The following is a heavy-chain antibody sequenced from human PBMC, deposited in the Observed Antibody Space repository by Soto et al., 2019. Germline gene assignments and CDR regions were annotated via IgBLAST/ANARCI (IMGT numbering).Heavy chain of an antibody. CDR1: GFAFSSYA. CDR3: ARDRYYYDSSGYGYYYYGMDV. D-gene: IGHD3-22*01. J-gene: IGHJ6*02. Sequence: GGSLRLSCAASGFAFSSYAMHWVRQAPGKGLEWVAVISYDGSNKYYADSVKGRFTISRDNSKNTLYLRMNSLRAEDTAVYYCARDRYYYDSSGYGYYYYGMDVWGQGTTVTVSS. CDR2: ISYDGSNK. V-gene: IGHV3-30-3*01.